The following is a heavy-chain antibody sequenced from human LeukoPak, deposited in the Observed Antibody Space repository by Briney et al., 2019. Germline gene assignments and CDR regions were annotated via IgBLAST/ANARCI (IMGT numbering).Heavy chain of an antibody. CDR2: ISNSGTT. J-gene: IGHJ4*02. Sequence: SETLSLTCTVSNDSINDSYWTWIRQPPGKRLEWIGYISNSGTTKYNPSLKSRVTISVDTSNNQISLRLRSVTAADTAVYFCARGGRDFDYWGQGTLATVSS. CDR1: NDSINDSY. CDR3: ARGGRDFDY. V-gene: IGHV4-59*01. D-gene: IGHD1-26*01.